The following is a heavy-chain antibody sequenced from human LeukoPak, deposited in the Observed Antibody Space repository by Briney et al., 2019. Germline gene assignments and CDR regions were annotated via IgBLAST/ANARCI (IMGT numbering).Heavy chain of an antibody. CDR2: INHSGST. D-gene: IGHD3-10*01. J-gene: IGHJ6*03. Sequence: SETLSLTCAVYGGSFSGYYWSWIRQPPGKGLEWIGEINHSGSTNSHPSLKSRVTISVDMSKPQFYLELSSVTAADTAVYYCARVFDSGSQAYFYYMDVWGKGTTVTISS. V-gene: IGHV4-34*01. CDR3: ARVFDSGSQAYFYYMDV. CDR1: GGSFSGYY.